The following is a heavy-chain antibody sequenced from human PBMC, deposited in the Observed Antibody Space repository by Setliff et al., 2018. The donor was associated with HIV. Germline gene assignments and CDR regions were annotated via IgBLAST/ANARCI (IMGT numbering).Heavy chain of an antibody. J-gene: IGHJ4*02. CDR3: ARDYGQEDSAMDFDH. CDR1: GGSFSGYY. CDR2: INHSGSA. D-gene: IGHD3-16*01. V-gene: IGHV4-34*01. Sequence: SETLSLTCAVYGGSFSGYYWSWIRQPPGKGLEWIGEINHSGSANYNMSLWSRVTISLDASRNQFSLELISVTAADTAVYYCARDYGQEDSAMDFDHWGQGTLVTVSS.